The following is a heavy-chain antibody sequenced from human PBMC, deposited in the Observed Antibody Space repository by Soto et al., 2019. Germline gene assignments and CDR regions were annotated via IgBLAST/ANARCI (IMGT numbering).Heavy chain of an antibody. CDR3: VTEAVGLSYDYS. Sequence: PGGCLTLSCGASGFTFSNYAMSWVRQVPASGLEWVSALSESGRRAYYADSVRGRFTISRDNSKNTLSLQMNSLRAEDTAVYYCVTEAVGLSYDYSWGQGTLVTVSS. D-gene: IGHD5-18*01. CDR2: LSESGRRA. J-gene: IGHJ5*01. CDR1: GFTFSNYA. V-gene: IGHV3-23*01.